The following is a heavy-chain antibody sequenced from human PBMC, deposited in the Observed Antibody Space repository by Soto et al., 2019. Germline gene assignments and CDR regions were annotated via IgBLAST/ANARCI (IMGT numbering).Heavy chain of an antibody. CDR1: GYTFTSYD. V-gene: IGHV1-8*01. D-gene: IGHD1-26*01. J-gene: IGHJ4*02. CDR3: ARWYGGNSGDY. Sequence: QVQLVQSGAEVKKPGASVKVSCKASGYTFTSYDINWVRQAPGQGLEWMGWMNPNSGDSHYAQKFQGRVSMTRTISISTSYMELSSLTSEDTAVYYCARWYGGNSGDYGGQGTLVTVSS. CDR2: MNPNSGDS.